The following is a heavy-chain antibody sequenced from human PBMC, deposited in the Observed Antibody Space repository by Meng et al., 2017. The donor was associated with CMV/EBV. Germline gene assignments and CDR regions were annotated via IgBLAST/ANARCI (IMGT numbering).Heavy chain of an antibody. J-gene: IGHJ4*02. CDR2: IIPILGIA. Sequence: SVKVSCKASGGTFSSYAISWVRQAPGQGLEWMGGIIPILGIANYAQKFQGRVTITTDESTSTAYMELSSLRSEDTAVYYCARGLRYSSSWLFQHDYWGQGTLVTVSS. V-gene: IGHV1-69*10. CDR3: ARGLRYSSSWLFQHDY. D-gene: IGHD6-13*01. CDR1: GGTFSSYA.